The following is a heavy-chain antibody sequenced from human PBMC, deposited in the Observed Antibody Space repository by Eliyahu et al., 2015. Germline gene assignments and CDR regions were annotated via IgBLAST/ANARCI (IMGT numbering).Heavy chain of an antibody. CDR3: ARRELLFNFDY. Sequence: QLQLQESGPGLVKPSETLSLTCTVSGGSISSSSYYWGWIRQPPGKGLEWIGRIYYSGSTYYNPSLKSRVTISVDTSKNQFSLKLSSVTAADTAVYYCARRELLFNFDYWGQGTLVTVSS. J-gene: IGHJ4*02. D-gene: IGHD1-26*01. V-gene: IGHV4-39*01. CDR2: IYYSGST. CDR1: GGSISSSSYY.